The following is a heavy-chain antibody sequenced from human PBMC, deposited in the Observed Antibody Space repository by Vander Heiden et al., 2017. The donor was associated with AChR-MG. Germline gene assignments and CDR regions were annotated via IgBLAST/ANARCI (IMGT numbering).Heavy chain of an antibody. CDR2: ISWNSGSI. D-gene: IGHD3-16*01. V-gene: IGHV3-9*01. Sequence: EVQLVESGGGLVQPGRSLRLSCAASGFTFDDYARHWVRQAPGKGLEGVSGISWNSGSIGYADSVKGRFTISRDNAKNSLYLQMNSLRAEDTALYYCAKDTTSLELAFDIWGQGTMVTVSS. J-gene: IGHJ3*02. CDR1: GFTFDDYA. CDR3: AKDTTSLELAFDI.